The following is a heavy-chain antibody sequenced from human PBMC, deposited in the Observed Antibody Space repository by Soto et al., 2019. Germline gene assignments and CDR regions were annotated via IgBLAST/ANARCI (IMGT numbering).Heavy chain of an antibody. CDR1: GFNFSSYA. CDR2: ISGSGGST. CDR3: AKDKWGVGALF. Sequence: GGSLRLSCAASGFNFSSYAMSWVRQAPGKGLEWVSAISGSGGSTYYADSVKGRFTISRDNSKNTLYLQMNSLRAEDTAVYYCAKDKWGVGALFWGQGTQVTVSS. D-gene: IGHD1-26*01. J-gene: IGHJ4*02. V-gene: IGHV3-23*01.